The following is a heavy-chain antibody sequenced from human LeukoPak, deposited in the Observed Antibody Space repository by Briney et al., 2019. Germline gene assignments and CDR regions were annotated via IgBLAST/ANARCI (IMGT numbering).Heavy chain of an antibody. CDR3: ARDWYYAIDY. Sequence: GRSLRLSCAASGFTFSSYAMHWVRQAPGKGLEWVAVISYDGSNKYYADSVRGRFTISRDNAKNTLYLQMNSLRVDDTAVYYCARDWYYAIDYWGQGTLVTVSS. D-gene: IGHD2-2*01. CDR2: ISYDGSNK. CDR1: GFTFSSYA. J-gene: IGHJ4*02. V-gene: IGHV3-30*04.